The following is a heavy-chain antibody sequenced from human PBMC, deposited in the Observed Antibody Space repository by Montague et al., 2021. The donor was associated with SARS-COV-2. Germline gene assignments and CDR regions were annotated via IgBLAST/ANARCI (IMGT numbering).Heavy chain of an antibody. V-gene: IGHV4-59*01. CDR3: ARGGGNSADYYNYTMDV. CDR1: GGSISSYY. CDR2: IYHNGST. J-gene: IGHJ6*04. Sequence: SETLSLTCTVSGGSISSYYWTWIRQPPGKGLESIGYIYHNGSTKYNPSLKSRVTISVDTSKNQFSLKLSSVSVADTAVYYCARGGGNSADYYNYTMDVWGTGTTVTVFS. D-gene: IGHD4-23*01.